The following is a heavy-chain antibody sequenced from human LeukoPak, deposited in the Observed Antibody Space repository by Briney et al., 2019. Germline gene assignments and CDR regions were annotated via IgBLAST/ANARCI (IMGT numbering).Heavy chain of an antibody. J-gene: IGHJ4*02. CDR2: ISGYNGNT. D-gene: IGHD1-26*01. Sequence: ASVRVSCKASGYTFTNYGISWVRQAPGQGLEWMGWISGYNGNTNYAQKVQGRVTMTTDTSTSTAYMELSSLRSEDTAVYYCARIHLRGATLPGYFDYWGQGTLVTVSS. CDR3: ARIHLRGATLPGYFDY. CDR1: GYTFTNYG. V-gene: IGHV1-18*01.